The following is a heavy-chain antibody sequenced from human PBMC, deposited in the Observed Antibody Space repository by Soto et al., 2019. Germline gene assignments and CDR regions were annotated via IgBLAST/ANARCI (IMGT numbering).Heavy chain of an antibody. CDR1: GFTFSSYS. J-gene: IGHJ5*02. V-gene: IGHV3-21*01. CDR3: TGLMTTVVSNWFDP. CDR2: ISSSSNYI. Sequence: GGSLRLSCAASGFTFSSYSMNWVRQAPGKGLEWVSSISSSSNYIYYADSVKGRFTISRDNAKNSLYLQMNSLRAEDTAVYYCTGLMTTVVSNWFDPWGQGTLVTVSS. D-gene: IGHD4-17*01.